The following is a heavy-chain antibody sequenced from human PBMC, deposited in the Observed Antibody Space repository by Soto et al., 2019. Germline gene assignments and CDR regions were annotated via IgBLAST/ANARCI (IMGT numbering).Heavy chain of an antibody. J-gene: IGHJ1*01. CDR2: IFFRGNT. Sequence: PSETLSLTCTVSGGSILNVGHYWTWIRQHPGKGLEWIGRIFFRGNTHYNPALKSRLTFSLDTAKNQFSLKLTSVTAADTAIYYCASDTNGGLLNFWRPGTLVTVSS. CDR3: ASDTNGGLLNF. V-gene: IGHV4-31*03. CDR1: GGSILNVGHY. D-gene: IGHD2-15*01.